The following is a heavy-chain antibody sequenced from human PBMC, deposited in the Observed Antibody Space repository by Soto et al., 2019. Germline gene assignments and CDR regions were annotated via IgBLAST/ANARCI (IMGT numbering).Heavy chain of an antibody. Sequence: SETLSLTCAVYGGSFSGYYWSWIRQPPGKGLEWIGEINHSGSTNYNPSLKSRVTISVDTSKNQFSLKLSSVTAADTAVYYCARAALGVVVVPAATYNWFDPWGQGTLVTVSS. CDR1: GGSFSGYY. CDR2: INHSGST. CDR3: ARAALGVVVVPAATYNWFDP. V-gene: IGHV4-34*01. D-gene: IGHD2-2*01. J-gene: IGHJ5*02.